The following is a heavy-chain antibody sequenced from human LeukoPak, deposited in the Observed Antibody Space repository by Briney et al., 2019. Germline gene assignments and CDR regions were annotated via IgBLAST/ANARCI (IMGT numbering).Heavy chain of an antibody. CDR2: INPNSGGT. J-gene: IGHJ6*03. V-gene: IGHV1-2*02. CDR3: ARGRGYSFWYYYMDV. Sequence: ASVKVSCKASGYTFTGYYMHWVRQAPGQGLEWMGWINPNSGGTNYAQKFQGRVTMTRDTSISTAYMELSRLRSDDTAVYYCARGRGYSFWYYYMDVWGKGTTVTVSS. D-gene: IGHD5-18*01. CDR1: GYTFTGYY.